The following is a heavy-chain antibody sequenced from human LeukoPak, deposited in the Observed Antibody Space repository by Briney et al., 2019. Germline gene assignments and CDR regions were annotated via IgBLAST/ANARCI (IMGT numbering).Heavy chain of an antibody. CDR1: GYTFTSYG. CDR3: AREAPELVSFDY. CDR2: ISAYNGNT. J-gene: IGHJ4*02. D-gene: IGHD2-8*02. V-gene: IGHV1-18*01. Sequence: ASVKVSCKASGYTFTSYGISWVRQAPGQGLEWMGWISAYNGNTNYAQKLQGRVTMTTDTSTSTAYMELSSLRSEDTAVYYCAREAPELVSFDYWGQGTLVTVSS.